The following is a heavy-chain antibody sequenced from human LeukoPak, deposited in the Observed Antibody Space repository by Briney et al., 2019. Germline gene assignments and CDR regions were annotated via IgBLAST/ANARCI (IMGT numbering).Heavy chain of an antibody. Sequence: PGGSLRLSCAAAGFTFDDYFMGWVRQAPGKGLEWVSYITNSGYTMYYADSVRGRFTISKDNANNSLYLHMSGLRAEDTAVYYCARSRARIAAAAYYFDYWGQGTPVTVSS. V-gene: IGHV3-11*01. CDR3: ARSRARIAAAAYYFDY. J-gene: IGHJ4*02. D-gene: IGHD6-13*01. CDR1: GFTFDDYF. CDR2: ITNSGYTM.